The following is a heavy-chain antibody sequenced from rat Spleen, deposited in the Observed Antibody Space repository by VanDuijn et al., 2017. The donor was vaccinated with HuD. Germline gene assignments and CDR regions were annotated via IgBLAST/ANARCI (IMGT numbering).Heavy chain of an antibody. J-gene: IGHJ2*01. CDR3: ASRDY. Sequence: EVQLVESGGGLVQPGSPLKLSCAASGFTFSSNWLNWIRQAPTKGLEWVATISYDGSSTYYRDSVKGRFTISRDNAKSSLYLQMDSLRSEDTATYYCASRDYWGQGVMVTVSS. V-gene: IGHV5-29*01. CDR2: ISYDGSST. CDR1: GFTFSSNW.